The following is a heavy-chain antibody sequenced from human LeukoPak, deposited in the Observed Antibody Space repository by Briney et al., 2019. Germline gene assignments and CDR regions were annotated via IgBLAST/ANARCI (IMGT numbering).Heavy chain of an antibody. J-gene: IGHJ4*02. D-gene: IGHD5-18*01. V-gene: IGHV4-30-2*01. CDR3: ARNYSYGLDY. Sequence: PSETLSLTCAVSGGSISSGGYSWSWIRQPPGKGLEWIGYIYHSGSTYYNPSLKSRVTISVDRSKNQFSLKLSSVTAADTAVYYCARNYSYGLDYWGQGTLVTVSS. CDR2: IYHSGST. CDR1: GGSISSGGYS.